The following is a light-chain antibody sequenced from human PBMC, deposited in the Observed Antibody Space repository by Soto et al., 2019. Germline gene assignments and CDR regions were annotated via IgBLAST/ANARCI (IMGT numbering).Light chain of an antibody. CDR3: QSYDSSLSGSV. CDR2: DNN. V-gene: IGLV1-40*01. CDR1: SSNIGARFD. J-gene: IGLJ3*02. Sequence: QSVLTQPPSVSGAPGQRVTISCTGSSSNIGARFDVHWYQQLPGTAPKLLIYDNNDRPSGVPDRFSGPKSGTSASLAITGLQAEDEADYYCQSYDSSLSGSVFGGGTKLTVL.